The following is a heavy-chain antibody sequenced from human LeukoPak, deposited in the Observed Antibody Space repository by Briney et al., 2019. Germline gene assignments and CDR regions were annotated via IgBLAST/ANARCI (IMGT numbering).Heavy chain of an antibody. CDR3: AKDGNWARFED. J-gene: IGHJ4*02. D-gene: IGHD7-27*01. CDR1: GFNFSSYW. V-gene: IGHV3-74*01. Sequence: GGSLRLSCAASGFNFSSYWMHWVRQAPGKGLVWVSRINSHGSSTSYADSVKGRFTISRDNAKNTLYLQINSPRAEDTAAYYCAKDGNWARFEDWGQGTLVTVSS. CDR2: INSHGSST.